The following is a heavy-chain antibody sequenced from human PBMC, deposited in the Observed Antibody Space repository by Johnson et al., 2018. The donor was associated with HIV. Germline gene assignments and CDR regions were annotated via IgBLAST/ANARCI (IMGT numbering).Heavy chain of an antibody. V-gene: IGHV3-33*08. CDR2: IWYDGSNK. J-gene: IGHJ3*02. Sequence: QVQLVESGGGVVQPGGSLRLSCAASGFTFSSYWMSWVRQAPGKGLEWVAVIWYDGSNKYYADSVKGRFTISRDNSKNTLYLQMNSLRAEDTAVYYCARAGSSSSGPRAFDIWGQGTMVTVSS. CDR3: ARAGSSSSGPRAFDI. D-gene: IGHD6-6*01. CDR1: GFTFSSYW.